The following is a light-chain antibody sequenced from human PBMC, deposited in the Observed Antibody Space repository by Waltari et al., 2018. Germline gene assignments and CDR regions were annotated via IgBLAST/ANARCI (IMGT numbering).Light chain of an antibody. Sequence: QSALTQPRSVSGSPGQSVTISCTGISSEVGDFKFVSWYQQHPGEAPKLMIYDVTKRPSGVPDRLSGSKSGNTASLTISGLQAEDEANYYCCSYIGTHTNWVFGGGTKLTVL. CDR2: DVT. CDR3: CSYIGTHTNWV. CDR1: SSEVGDFKF. V-gene: IGLV2-11*01. J-gene: IGLJ3*02.